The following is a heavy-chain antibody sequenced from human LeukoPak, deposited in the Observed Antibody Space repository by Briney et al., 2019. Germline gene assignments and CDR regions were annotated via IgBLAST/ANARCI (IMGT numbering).Heavy chain of an antibody. Sequence: SETLSLTCTVSGGSISSGGYYWSWIRQPPGKGLEWIGSIYHSGSTYYNPSLKSRVTISVDTSKNQFSLKLSSVTAADTAVYYCARDFSGWTQDAFDIWGQGTMVTVSS. D-gene: IGHD6-19*01. V-gene: IGHV4-39*07. J-gene: IGHJ3*02. CDR2: IYHSGST. CDR3: ARDFSGWTQDAFDI. CDR1: GGSISSGGYY.